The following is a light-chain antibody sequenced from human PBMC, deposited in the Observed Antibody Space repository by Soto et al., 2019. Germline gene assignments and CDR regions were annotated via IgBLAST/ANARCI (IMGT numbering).Light chain of an antibody. J-gene: IGKJ1*01. V-gene: IGKV1-8*01. CDR1: QGISSY. CDR3: QEYNNYWT. Sequence: AIRMTQSPSSFSASTGDRVTIACRASQGISSYLAWYQQKPGKAPKLLIYAASTLQSGVPSRFSASGSGTEFTLTISSLHPDDFATYYCQEYNNYWTFGQGTKVDI. CDR2: AAS.